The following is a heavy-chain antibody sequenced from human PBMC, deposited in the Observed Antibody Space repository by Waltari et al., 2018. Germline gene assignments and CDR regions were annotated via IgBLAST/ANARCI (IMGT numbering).Heavy chain of an antibody. Sequence: QVQLQESGPGLVKPSQPLSLTCTVSGGSISRGDSYWSCIRQPPGKGLEWVGYIYYSGSTYYNPSLKSRVTISVDTSKNQFSLKLSSVTAADTAVYYCAREPWRFLEWSRFDPWGQGTLVTVSS. J-gene: IGHJ5*02. D-gene: IGHD3-3*01. V-gene: IGHV4-30-4*08. CDR1: GGSISRGDSY. CDR3: AREPWRFLEWSRFDP. CDR2: IYYSGST.